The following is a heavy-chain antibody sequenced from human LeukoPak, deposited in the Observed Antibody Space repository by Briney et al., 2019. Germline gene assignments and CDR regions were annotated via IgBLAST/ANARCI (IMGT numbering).Heavy chain of an antibody. J-gene: IGHJ4*02. CDR3: ARGSMVRGVTPLDY. CDR2: ISYDGSNK. CDR1: GFTFSSYA. V-gene: IGHV3-30-3*01. Sequence: PGGSLRLSCAASGFTFSSYAMHWVRQAPGKGLEWVAVISYDGSNKYYADSVKGRFTISRDNSKNTLYLQMNSLRAEDTAVYYCARGSMVRGVTPLDYWGQGTLVTVSS. D-gene: IGHD3-10*01.